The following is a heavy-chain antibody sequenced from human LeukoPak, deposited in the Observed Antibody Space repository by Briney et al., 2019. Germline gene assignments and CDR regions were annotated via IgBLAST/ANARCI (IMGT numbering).Heavy chain of an antibody. D-gene: IGHD3-10*01. CDR1: GGSISSSSYY. V-gene: IGHV4-39*01. J-gene: IGHJ4*02. Sequence: SETLSLTCTVSGGSISSSSYYWGWIRQPPGKGLEWIGSIYYSGSTYYNPPLKSRVTISVDTSKNQFSLKLSSVTAADTAVYYCARHTPYYYGSGSYYGGKQFDYWGQGTLVTVSS. CDR2: IYYSGST. CDR3: ARHTPYYYGSGSYYGGKQFDY.